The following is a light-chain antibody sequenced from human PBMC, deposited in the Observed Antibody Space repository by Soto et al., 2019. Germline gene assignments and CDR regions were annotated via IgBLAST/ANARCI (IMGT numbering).Light chain of an antibody. CDR2: DAS. CDR1: QSVSSS. CDR3: QQYNSWPET. J-gene: IGKJ1*01. Sequence: EIVLTQSPATLSLSPVERATLSCRASQSVSSSLAWYQQKPGQAPRLFIYDASTRATGIPARFSGSGSGTEFTLTISSLQSEDFAVYYCQQYNSWPETFGQGTKVDIK. V-gene: IGKV3-15*01.